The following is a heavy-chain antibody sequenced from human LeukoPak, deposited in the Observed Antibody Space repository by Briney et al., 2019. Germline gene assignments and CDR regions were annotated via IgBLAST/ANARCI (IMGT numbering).Heavy chain of an antibody. D-gene: IGHD5-18*01. CDR1: GYSFTSYW. J-gene: IGHJ3*02. CDR2: IYPGDSDT. CDR3: ASQHSIQLGAFDI. Sequence: LGESLKISCKGSGYSFTSYWIGWVRQMPGKGLEWMGVIYPGDSDTRYSPSFQGQVTISADKSISTAYLQWSSLKASDTAMYYCASQHSIQLGAFDIWGQGTMVTVSS. V-gene: IGHV5-51*01.